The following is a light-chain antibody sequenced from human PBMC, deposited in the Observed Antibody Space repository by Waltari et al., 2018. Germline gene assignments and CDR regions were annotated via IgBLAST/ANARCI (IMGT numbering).Light chain of an antibody. CDR2: ANY. CDR1: SSNIGPNT. J-gene: IGLJ3*02. V-gene: IGLV1-44*01. CDR3: AAWDDSLIGRV. Sequence: QSVLTQPPSTSGTPGQTVTISCSGSSSNIGPNTVTWYQQFPGTALKVLVFANYHRPSGVPNRFSASKSGTSASLVISGLQSEDEGDYFCAAWDDSLIGRVFGGGTTLTVL.